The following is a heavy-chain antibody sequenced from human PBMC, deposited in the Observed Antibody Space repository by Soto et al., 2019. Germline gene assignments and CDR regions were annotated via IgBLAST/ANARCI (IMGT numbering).Heavy chain of an antibody. D-gene: IGHD5-18*01. CDR3: AKIASFGSLNWFDP. CDR1: GYTFTNND. Sequence: VASVKVSCKASGYTFTNNDVPWVRQATRQGLEWMGWMNPGSGDTGYAQKFQGRVTMTRNISIATGYMELSSLRSEDTAIYYCAKIASFGSLNWFDPWGHGTLVTVSS. V-gene: IGHV1-8*01. J-gene: IGHJ5*02. CDR2: MNPGSGDT.